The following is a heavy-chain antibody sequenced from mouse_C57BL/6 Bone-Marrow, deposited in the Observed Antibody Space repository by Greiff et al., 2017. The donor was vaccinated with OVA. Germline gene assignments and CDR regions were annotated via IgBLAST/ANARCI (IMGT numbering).Heavy chain of an antibody. CDR1: GFSFNTYA. V-gene: IGHV10-1*01. D-gene: IGHD2-4*01. CDR3: VRHGGLRRYYAMDY. CDR2: IRSKSNNYAT. Sequence: EVQLVESGGGLVQPKGSLKLSCAASGFSFNTYAMNWVRQAPGKGLEWVARIRSKSNNYATYYADSVKDRFTISRDDSESMLYLQMNNLKTEDTAMDYCVRHGGLRRYYAMDYWGQGTSVTVSS. J-gene: IGHJ4*01.